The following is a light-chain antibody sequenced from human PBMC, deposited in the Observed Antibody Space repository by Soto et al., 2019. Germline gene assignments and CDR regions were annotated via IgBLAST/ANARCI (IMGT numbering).Light chain of an antibody. Sequence: VHMTQSPSSLSASVGNSVTISCRASQSISRYLNWYQQKTGKAPKLLIFSASGLQSGVPSRFSGGGYGTEFNLTISSLQIEDFATYYCQQSHTNPLTFGGGTKVDIK. J-gene: IGKJ4*01. CDR3: QQSHTNPLT. CDR2: SAS. CDR1: QSISRY. V-gene: IGKV1-39*01.